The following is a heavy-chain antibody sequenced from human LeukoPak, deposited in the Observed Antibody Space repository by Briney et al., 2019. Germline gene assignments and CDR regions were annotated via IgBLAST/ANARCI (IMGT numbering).Heavy chain of an antibody. J-gene: IGHJ6*02. CDR2: IIPIFGTA. CDR3: ARDDCSGGSCYPGEGYYYYYYGMDV. D-gene: IGHD2-15*01. CDR1: GGTFSSYA. V-gene: IGHV1-69*13. Sequence: SVKVSCKASGGTFSSYAISWVRQAPGQGLEWMGGIIPIFGTANYAQKFQGRVTITADESTSTAYMELSSLRSEDTAVYYCARDDCSGGSCYPGEGYYYYYYGMDVWGQGTTVTVSS.